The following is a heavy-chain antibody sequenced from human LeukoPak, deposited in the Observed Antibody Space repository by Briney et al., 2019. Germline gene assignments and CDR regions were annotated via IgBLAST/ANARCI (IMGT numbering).Heavy chain of an antibody. V-gene: IGHV3-48*02. D-gene: IGHD5-12*01. CDR2: IISSSSTI. CDR3: ARENSGYSELDY. Sequence: GGSLRLSCAASGFTFSSYSMNWVRQAPGKGLEWVSYIISSSSTIYYAVCVKGRFTISRDNAKNSLYLQMNSLRDEDTAVYYCARENSGYSELDYWGQGTLVTVSS. J-gene: IGHJ4*02. CDR1: GFTFSSYS.